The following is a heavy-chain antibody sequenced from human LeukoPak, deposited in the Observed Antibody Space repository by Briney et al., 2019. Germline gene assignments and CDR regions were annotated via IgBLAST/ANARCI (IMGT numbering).Heavy chain of an antibody. CDR1: GYTFTSYG. V-gene: IGHV1-18*01. D-gene: IGHD6-6*01. CDR2: ISAYNGNT. J-gene: IGHJ4*02. Sequence: VASVKVSCKASGYTFTSYGISWVRQAPGQGLEWMGWISAYNGNTNYAQKLQGRVTMTTDTSTSTAYMELRSLRSDDTAVYYCARASRKYSSSSTFDYWGQGTLVTVSS. CDR3: ARASRKYSSSSTFDY.